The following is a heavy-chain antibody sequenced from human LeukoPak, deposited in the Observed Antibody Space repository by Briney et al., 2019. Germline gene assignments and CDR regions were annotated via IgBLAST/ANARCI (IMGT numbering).Heavy chain of an antibody. CDR3: AKDDGGSYYIYYYYMDV. Sequence: PGGSLRLSCAASGLTFSNYGMSCVRQAPGKGLEWVSAISGSGGNTYYADSVKGRFTISRDNSKNTLYLQMNSLRAEDTAVYYCAKDDGGSYYIYYYYMDVWGKGTTVTISS. V-gene: IGHV3-23*01. D-gene: IGHD1-26*01. CDR2: ISGSGGNT. J-gene: IGHJ6*03. CDR1: GLTFSNYG.